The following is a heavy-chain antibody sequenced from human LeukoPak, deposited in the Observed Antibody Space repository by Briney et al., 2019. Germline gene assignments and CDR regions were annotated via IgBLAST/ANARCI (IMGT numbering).Heavy chain of an antibody. CDR2: IYSSGTT. V-gene: IGHV3-66*04. J-gene: IGHJ5*02. Sequence: GGSLRLSCAASGLTVSSNYMSWVRQAPGKGLEWVSVIYSSGTTYYADSVKGRFTISRDKSRNTIYLQMNSLRAEDTAVYYCARRRAEGGSNGHYNWFDPWGQGILVTVSS. CDR1: GLTVSSNY. CDR3: ARRRAEGGSNGHYNWFDP. D-gene: IGHD6-13*01.